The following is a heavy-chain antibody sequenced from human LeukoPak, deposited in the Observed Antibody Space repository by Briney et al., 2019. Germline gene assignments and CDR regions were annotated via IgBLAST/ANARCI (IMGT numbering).Heavy chain of an antibody. J-gene: IGHJ4*02. Sequence: PGRSLILSCAASGFTFRSYGMHWVRQAPGKGLQWVAVIWYDGSNKYYADSVKGRFTISRDNSKNTLSLQMNSQRAEDTAVYYCARELPPLEKYYFDYWGQGTLVTVSS. CDR1: GFTFRSYG. V-gene: IGHV3-33*01. CDR3: ARELPPLEKYYFDY. CDR2: IWYDGSNK. D-gene: IGHD3-3*01.